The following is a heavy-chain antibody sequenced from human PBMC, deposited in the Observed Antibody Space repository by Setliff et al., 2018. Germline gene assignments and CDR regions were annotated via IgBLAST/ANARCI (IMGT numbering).Heavy chain of an antibody. D-gene: IGHD3-22*01. CDR2: MNPNSGNT. CDR3: ARVVYYYDSSGYQNWYFDL. V-gene: IGHV1-8*02. Sequence: ASVKVSCKASGYTFTSYDINWVRQATGQGLEWMGWMNPNSGNTGYAQKFQGRVTMTRNTFISTAYMELSSLRSEDTAVYCCARVVYYYDSSGYQNWYFDLWGRGTLVTVSS. CDR1: GYTFTSYD. J-gene: IGHJ2*01.